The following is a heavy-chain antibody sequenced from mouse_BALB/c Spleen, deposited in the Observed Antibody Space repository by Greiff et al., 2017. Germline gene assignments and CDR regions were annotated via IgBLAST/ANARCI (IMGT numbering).Heavy chain of an antibody. J-gene: IGHJ2*01. CDR3: AREGVLRYYFDY. CDR2: INPSTGYT. V-gene: IGHV1-7*01. CDR1: GYTFTSYW. Sequence: QVQLKQSGAELAKPGASVKMSCKASGYTFTSYWMHWVKQRPGQGLEWIGYINPSTGYTEYNQKFKDKATLTADKSSSTAYMQLSSLTSEDSAVYYCAREGVLRYYFDYWGQGTTLTVSS. D-gene: IGHD1-1*01.